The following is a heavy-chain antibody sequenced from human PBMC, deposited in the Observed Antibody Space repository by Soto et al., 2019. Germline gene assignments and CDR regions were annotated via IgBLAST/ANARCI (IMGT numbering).Heavy chain of an antibody. J-gene: IGHJ6*02. D-gene: IGHD2-15*01. CDR2: ISAYNGNT. V-gene: IGHV1-18*01. Sequence: QVQLVQSGAEVKKPGASVKVSCKASGYTFTSYGISWVRQAPGQGLEWMRWISAYNGNTNYAQKLQGRVTMTTDTSTSTAYMELRSLRSDDTAVYYCARDGVVVVAATPVYYYYGMDVWGQGTTVTVSS. CDR1: GYTFTSYG. CDR3: ARDGVVVVAATPVYYYYGMDV.